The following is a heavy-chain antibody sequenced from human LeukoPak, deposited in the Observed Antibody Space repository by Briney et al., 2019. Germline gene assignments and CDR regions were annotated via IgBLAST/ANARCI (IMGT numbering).Heavy chain of an antibody. D-gene: IGHD3-10*01. J-gene: IGHJ6*02. Sequence: SETLSLTCTVSGGSIRGSYWSWIRQPPGKGLEWIGYIYYSGSTNYNPSLKSRVTISVDTSKNQFSLKLSSVTAADTAVYYCAREPNYYGSGSYQDVWGQGTTVTVSS. V-gene: IGHV4-59*01. CDR1: GGSIRGSY. CDR3: AREPNYYGSGSYQDV. CDR2: IYYSGST.